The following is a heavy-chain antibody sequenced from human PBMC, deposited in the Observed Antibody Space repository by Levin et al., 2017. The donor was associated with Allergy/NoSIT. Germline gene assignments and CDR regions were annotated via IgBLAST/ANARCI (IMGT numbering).Heavy chain of an antibody. J-gene: IGHJ4*02. V-gene: IGHV3-11*06. CDR3: AREGFWTD. CDR1: GFRFSDYY. D-gene: IGHD3/OR15-3a*01. CDR2: ISVSGRET. Sequence: AGGSLRLSCAASGFRFSDYYMSWIRQVPGKGLEWVSYISVSGRETNYADSVKGRFTISRDNAMNSLSLQMNSLRVDDSAVYYCAREGFWTDWGQGTLVTVSS.